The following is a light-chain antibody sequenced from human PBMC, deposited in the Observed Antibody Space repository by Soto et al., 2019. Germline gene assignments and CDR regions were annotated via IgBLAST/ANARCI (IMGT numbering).Light chain of an antibody. V-gene: IGKV3-15*01. Sequence: EVVMTQSPVTLSVSPGERATLSCRASQSITTNLAWYQQKPGQAPRLLIYGASTRATGVPARFSGSGSGTQFPLTITRLQSEDFAVYYCQQYNDWPPKRTFGQGTKVDIK. J-gene: IGKJ1*01. CDR1: QSITTN. CDR3: QQYNDWPPKRT. CDR2: GAS.